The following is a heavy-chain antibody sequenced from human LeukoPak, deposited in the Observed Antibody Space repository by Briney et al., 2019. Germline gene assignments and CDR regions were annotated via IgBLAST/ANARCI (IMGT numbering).Heavy chain of an antibody. CDR1: GFTFNSYA. D-gene: IGHD4-23*01. CDR3: AKGDYRGDFRYFDY. Sequence: PGGSLRLSCAASGFTFNSYAMSWVRQAPGQGLEWVSSISGSGNNTFYADSVKSRFTISSENSKNTLYLQMNSLSAEGTAVYYCAKGDYRGDFRYFDYWGQGTLVTVSS. CDR2: ISGSGNNT. V-gene: IGHV3-23*01. J-gene: IGHJ4*02.